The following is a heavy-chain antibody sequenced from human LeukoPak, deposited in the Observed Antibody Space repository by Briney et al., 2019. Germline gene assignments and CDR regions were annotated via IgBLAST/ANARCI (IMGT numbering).Heavy chain of an antibody. CDR3: ARTSSSSFDY. Sequence: PSETLSLTCTVSGGSISSYYWSWIRQPPGKGLEWIGYIYYSGSTNYNPSLKSRVTISVDTSKNQFSLKLSSVTAADTAVYYCARTSSSSFDYWGQGTLVTVSS. V-gene: IGHV4-59*08. D-gene: IGHD6-6*01. J-gene: IGHJ4*02. CDR2: IYYSGST. CDR1: GGSISSYY.